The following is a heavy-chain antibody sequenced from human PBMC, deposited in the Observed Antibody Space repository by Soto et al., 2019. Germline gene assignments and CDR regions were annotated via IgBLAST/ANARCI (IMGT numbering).Heavy chain of an antibody. CDR1: GFTFSGYW. Sequence: EVQLVESGGGLVQPGGSLRLSCAASGFTFSGYWMSWVRQAPGKGQEWVANIKQDGSEQFYVDSVKGRFTISRDNAKNSLSLQLNCVRAEDTAVYYCAREAVWGQGTTVTVSS. J-gene: IGHJ6*02. CDR2: IKQDGSEQ. CDR3: AREAV. V-gene: IGHV3-7*04.